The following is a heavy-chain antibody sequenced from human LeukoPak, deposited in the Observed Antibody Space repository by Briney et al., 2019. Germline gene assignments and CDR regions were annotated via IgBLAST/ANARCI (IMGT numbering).Heavy chain of an antibody. V-gene: IGHV4-34*01. D-gene: IGHD3-22*01. Sequence: PSETLSLTCAVYGVSFSGYYWSWIRQPPGKGLEWIGEINHSGSTNYNPSLKSRVTISVDTSKNQFSLKLSSVTAADTAVYYCARGAAMILAYWGQGTLVTVSS. CDR3: ARGAAMILAY. J-gene: IGHJ4*02. CDR2: INHSGST. CDR1: GVSFSGYY.